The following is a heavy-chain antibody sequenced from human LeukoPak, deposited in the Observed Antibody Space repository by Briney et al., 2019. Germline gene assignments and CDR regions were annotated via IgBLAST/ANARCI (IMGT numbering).Heavy chain of an antibody. J-gene: IGHJ6*04. V-gene: IGHV5-51*01. CDR1: GCYFTDYW. CDR2: VYPGESDT. Sequence: GGSLQISCQGTGCYFTDYWIGWVRQMPGKGLEWVGLVYPGESDTRYSPSFQSHGTITVDNTISNAYHHRSSMLAADATVFYCARLPGICNRHVWGERPTVPVSS. D-gene: IGHD2/OR15-2a*01. CDR3: ARLPGICNRHV.